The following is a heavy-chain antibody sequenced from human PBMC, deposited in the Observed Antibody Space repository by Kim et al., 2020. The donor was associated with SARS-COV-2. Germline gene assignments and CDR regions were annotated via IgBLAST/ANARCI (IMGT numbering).Heavy chain of an antibody. Sequence: KTDGGTTDYAAPVKGRFTISRDDSKNTLYLQMNSLKTEDTAVYYCQNPDYWGQGTLVTVSS. CDR3: QNPDY. V-gene: IGHV3-15*01. CDR2: KTDGGTT. J-gene: IGHJ4*02.